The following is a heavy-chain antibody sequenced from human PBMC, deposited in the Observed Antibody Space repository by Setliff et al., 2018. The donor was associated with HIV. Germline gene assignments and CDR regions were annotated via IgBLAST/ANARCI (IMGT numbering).Heavy chain of an antibody. D-gene: IGHD3-10*01. J-gene: IGHJ5*02. V-gene: IGHV4-39*02. Sequence: NPSETLSLTCTVSGVSISSSNYYWGWIRQPPGKGLELIGTIYYIGSTSYNPSLESRLTISVDTYSNHFSLRLTSVTAADTAVYYCARATSPRPMVRGGWFDPWGQGTLVTVSS. CDR1: GVSISSSNYY. CDR3: ARATSPRPMVRGGWFDP. CDR2: IYYIGST.